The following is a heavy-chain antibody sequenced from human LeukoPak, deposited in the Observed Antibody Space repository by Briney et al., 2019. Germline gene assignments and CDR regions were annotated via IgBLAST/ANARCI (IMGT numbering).Heavy chain of an antibody. D-gene: IGHD3-10*01. CDR2: ISAYNGNT. CDR3: AREIESHSYYYGSGSYY. CDR1: GYTFTSYG. V-gene: IGHV1-18*01. J-gene: IGHJ4*02. Sequence: ASVKVSCKASGYTFTSYGISWVRQAPGQGLEWMGWISAYNGNTNYAQKLQGRVTMTTDTSTSTAYMELRSLRSDDTAVYYCAREIESHSYYYGSGSYYWGQGTLVTVSS.